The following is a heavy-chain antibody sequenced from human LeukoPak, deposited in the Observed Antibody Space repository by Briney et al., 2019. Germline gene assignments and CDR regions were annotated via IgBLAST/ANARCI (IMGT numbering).Heavy chain of an antibody. CDR2: IKSKTDGGTT. CDR1: GFTFSSYE. Sequence: GGSLRLSCAASGFTFSSYEMNWVRQAPGKGLEWVGRIKSKTDGGTTDYAAPVKGRFTISRDDSKNTLYLQMNSLKTEDTAVYYCTTDHRGLMYYDSSGPDAFDIWGQGTMVTVSS. D-gene: IGHD3-22*01. V-gene: IGHV3-15*01. J-gene: IGHJ3*02. CDR3: TTDHRGLMYYDSSGPDAFDI.